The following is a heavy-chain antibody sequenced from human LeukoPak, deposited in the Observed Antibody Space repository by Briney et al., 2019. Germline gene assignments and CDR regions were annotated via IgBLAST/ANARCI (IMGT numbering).Heavy chain of an antibody. V-gene: IGHV1-46*01. CDR1: GYTFTNYY. J-gene: IGHJ4*02. D-gene: IGHD3-10*01. Sequence: ASVKVSCKASGYTFTNYYIHWVRQAPGQGLEWMGIINPSGGSTYYAQNFQGRVTMTRDTSTSTVYMELSSLRSEDTAVYYCARGSSEPGDYWGQGTLVTVSS. CDR3: ARGSSEPGDY. CDR2: INPSGGST.